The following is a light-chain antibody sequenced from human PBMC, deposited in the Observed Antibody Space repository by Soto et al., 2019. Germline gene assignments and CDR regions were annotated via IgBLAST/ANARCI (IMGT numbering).Light chain of an antibody. CDR3: SSYTNNRTVV. Sequence: QSVLTQPASVSGSPGQSITISCTGSSNDIGTYNYVSWYQQHPGKAPKLLIYDVSNRPSGVSNRFSASKSGNTASLTVSGLQAEDEADYYCSSYTNNRTVVFGGGTKLTVL. CDR2: DVS. J-gene: IGLJ3*02. V-gene: IGLV2-14*03. CDR1: SNDIGTYNY.